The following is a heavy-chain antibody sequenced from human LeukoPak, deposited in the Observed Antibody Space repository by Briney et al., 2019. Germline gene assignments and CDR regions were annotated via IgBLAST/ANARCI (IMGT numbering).Heavy chain of an antibody. Sequence: PGGSLRLSCAASGFTFSSYEMNWVRQAPGKGLEWVSYISSSGSTIYYADSVKGRFTVSRDNAKNTLYLQMNSLRAEDTAVYYCARVAGIYYDNPLGYWGQGTLVTVSS. CDR2: ISSSGSTI. CDR1: GFTFSSYE. D-gene: IGHD3-22*01. V-gene: IGHV3-48*03. CDR3: ARVAGIYYDNPLGY. J-gene: IGHJ4*02.